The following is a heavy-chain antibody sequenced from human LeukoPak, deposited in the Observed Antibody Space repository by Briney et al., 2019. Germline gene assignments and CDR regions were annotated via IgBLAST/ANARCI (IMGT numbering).Heavy chain of an antibody. CDR2: INHSGST. CDR1: GGSFSGYY. J-gene: IGHJ4*02. CDR3: ARGQGRTFDY. V-gene: IGHV4-34*01. Sequence: SETLSLTCAVYGGSFSGYYWSWIRQPPGKGLEWIGEINHSGSTNYNPSLKSRVTISVDTSKNQFSLKLSSVTVADTAVYYCARGQGRTFDYWGQGTLVTVSS. D-gene: IGHD2-15*01.